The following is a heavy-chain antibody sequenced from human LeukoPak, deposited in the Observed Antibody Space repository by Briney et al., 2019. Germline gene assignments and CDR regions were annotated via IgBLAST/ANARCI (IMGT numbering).Heavy chain of an antibody. CDR2: IYYSGST. V-gene: IGHV4-30-4*01. D-gene: IGHD3-22*01. CDR3: ARASPDSSGYYGNY. Sequence: SETLSLTCTVSGGSISSGDYYWSWLRQPPGTGLEWIGYIYYSGSTYYNPSLKSRVTISVDTSKNQFSLKLSSVTAADTAVYYCARASPDSSGYYGNYWGQGTLVTVSS. CDR1: GGSISSGDYY. J-gene: IGHJ4*02.